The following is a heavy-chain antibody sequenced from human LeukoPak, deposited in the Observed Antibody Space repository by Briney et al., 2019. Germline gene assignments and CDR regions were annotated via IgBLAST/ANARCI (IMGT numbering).Heavy chain of an antibody. CDR1: GFTFSSYA. Sequence: GGSLRLSCAASGFTFSSYAMHWVRQAPGKGLEWVAVISYDGSNKYYADSVKGRFTISRDNSKNTLYLKMNSLRAGDTAVYYCARDGHYYYGSGSYKDYWGQGTLVTVSS. J-gene: IGHJ4*02. V-gene: IGHV3-30-3*01. D-gene: IGHD3-10*01. CDR3: ARDGHYYYGSGSYKDY. CDR2: ISYDGSNK.